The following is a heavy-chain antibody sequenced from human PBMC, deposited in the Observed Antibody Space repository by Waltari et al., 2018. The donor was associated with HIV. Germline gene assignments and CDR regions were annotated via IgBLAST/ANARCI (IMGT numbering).Heavy chain of an antibody. V-gene: IGHV4-38-2*01. Sequence: LQESGPGLVRPSETLSLTCSASGYFTAHGSSWAWPRQPPREGLEWIATVHQSGRAYYRPSLKSRISISMDTSTNQFTLKITSVTAADTAVYYCARMDYGSGTPPLDIYVMDVWGQGTTVTVSS. CDR1: GYFTAHGSS. CDR3: ARMDYGSGTPPLDIYVMDV. CDR2: VHQSGRA. D-gene: IGHD3-10*01. J-gene: IGHJ6*02.